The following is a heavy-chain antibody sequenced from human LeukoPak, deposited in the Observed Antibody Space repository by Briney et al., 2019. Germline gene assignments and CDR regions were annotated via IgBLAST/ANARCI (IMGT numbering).Heavy chain of an antibody. D-gene: IGHD5-24*01. J-gene: IGHJ4*02. CDR1: GYSFTSYW. CDR2: IYPGDSDT. Sequence: GESLKISCKGSGYSFTSYWIGWVRQMPGKGLEWMGIIYPGDSDTRYSPSFQGQVTISADKSISTAYMELSRLRSDDTAVYYCASWVREGFDYWGQGTLVTVSS. V-gene: IGHV5-51*01. CDR3: ASWVREGFDY.